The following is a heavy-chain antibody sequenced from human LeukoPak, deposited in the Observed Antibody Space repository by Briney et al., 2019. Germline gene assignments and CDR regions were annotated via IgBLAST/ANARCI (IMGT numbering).Heavy chain of an antibody. J-gene: IGHJ4*02. D-gene: IGHD2-2*01. CDR2: IRYDGSNK. Sequence: PGGSLRLSCAASGFTFSSYGMHWVRQAPGKGLEWVAFIRYDGSNKYYADSVKGRFTISRDNFKNTLYLQMNSLRAEDTAVYYCAKWYCSSTSCFRYNFDYWGQGTLVTVSS. CDR3: AKWYCSSTSCFRYNFDY. CDR1: GFTFSSYG. V-gene: IGHV3-30*02.